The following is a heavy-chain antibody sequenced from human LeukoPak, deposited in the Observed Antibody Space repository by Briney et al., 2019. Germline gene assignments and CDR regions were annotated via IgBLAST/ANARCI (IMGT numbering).Heavy chain of an antibody. D-gene: IGHD1-1*01. V-gene: IGHV3-30-3*01. J-gene: IGHJ2*01. Sequence: TGRSLRLSCAASGFTFSSYAMHWVRQAPGKGLEWVAVISYDGSNKYYADSVKGRFTISRDNSKNTLYLQMNSLRPEDTALYYCAKEGGNTYVNSYWYFDLWGRGSLVTVSS. CDR1: GFTFSSYA. CDR2: ISYDGSNK. CDR3: AKEGGNTYVNSYWYFDL.